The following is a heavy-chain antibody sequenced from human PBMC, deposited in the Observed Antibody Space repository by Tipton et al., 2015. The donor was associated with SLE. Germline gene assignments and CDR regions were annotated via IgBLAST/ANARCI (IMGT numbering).Heavy chain of an antibody. CDR1: IGSINYYH. CDR3: ARDYYDSRGYTLFDY. V-gene: IGHV4-4*09. J-gene: IGHJ4*02. Sequence: TLSLTCTVSIGSINYYHWSWIRQPPGKGLEWIGWIYSSGTTYSNPSLKSRVTISLDTSKNQFSLKLSSVTAADTAVYYCARDYYDSRGYTLFDYWGQGALVTVSS. CDR2: IYSSGTT. D-gene: IGHD3-22*01.